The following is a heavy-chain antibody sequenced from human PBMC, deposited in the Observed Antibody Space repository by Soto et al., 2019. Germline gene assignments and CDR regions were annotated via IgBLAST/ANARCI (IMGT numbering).Heavy chain of an antibody. CDR3: AREGGESSDGLYYFDS. J-gene: IGHJ4*02. Sequence: SETLSLTCTVSGGSTSSDNYWSWIRQPPGKGLEWIGHIYYSGNTDYNPSLKSRLAISIDTSKNQFSLKLSSVTAADTAVYFCAREGGESSDGLYYFDSWGQGSLVTVS. V-gene: IGHV4-30-4*01. CDR2: IYYSGNT. D-gene: IGHD3-16*01. CDR1: GGSTSSDNY.